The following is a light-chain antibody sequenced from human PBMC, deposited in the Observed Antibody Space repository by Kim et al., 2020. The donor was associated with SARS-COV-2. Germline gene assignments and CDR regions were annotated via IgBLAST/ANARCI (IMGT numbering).Light chain of an antibody. J-gene: IGLJ2*01. CDR2: SKN. CDR3: NSRDSNDNVV. Sequence: VAWEQTGRITHQGDHISSYYGTWYQQKAGQAPLLVNYSKNSRPAGIPDRFSGSSAGNTASLTITGTQAGDEDDYYCNSRDSNDNVVFGGGTQLTVL. V-gene: IGLV3-19*01. CDR1: HISSYY.